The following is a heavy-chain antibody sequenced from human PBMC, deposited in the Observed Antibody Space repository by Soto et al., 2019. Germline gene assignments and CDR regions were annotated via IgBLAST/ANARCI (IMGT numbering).Heavy chain of an antibody. CDR2: THPSGGST. V-gene: IGHV3-23*01. J-gene: IGHJ4*02. CDR3: AKDPSTGPPDC. D-gene: IGHD3-9*01. CDR1: GFMFSSYG. Sequence: LRLSCAAAGFMFSSYGMSWVRQAPGKGLQWVATTHPSGGSTHYAESVRGRFTISRDNSRDTLYLQMNSLRAEDAAVYYCAKDPSTGPPDCWGQGALVTVSS.